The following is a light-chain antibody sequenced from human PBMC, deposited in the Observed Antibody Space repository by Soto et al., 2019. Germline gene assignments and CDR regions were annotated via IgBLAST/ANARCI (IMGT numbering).Light chain of an antibody. CDR3: QQRFSWPLM. J-gene: IGKJ4*02. CDR1: RSVGTS. V-gene: IGKV3-11*01. CDR2: EAA. Sequence: EVVLTQSPATLSLSPGDRVALSCRASRSVGTSLAWYQQKPGLTPRVCIYEAASRATGIPARFSARGFGTDFSLTISSLAPEDFAVYFCQQRFSWPLMFGGGTKVDIK.